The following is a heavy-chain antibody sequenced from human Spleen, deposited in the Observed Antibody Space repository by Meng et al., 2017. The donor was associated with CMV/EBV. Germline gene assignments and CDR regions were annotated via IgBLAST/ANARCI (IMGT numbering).Heavy chain of an antibody. D-gene: IGHD4-11*01. Sequence: GGSLRLSCAASEFTFSNYAMSWVRQAPGKGLEWVSTITGTGGSTHYADSVKGRFTISRDNSKNTLYLQMDSLRGEDTAVYYCAKADRLHSYYYGMDVWGQGTTVTVSS. V-gene: IGHV3-23*01. CDR3: AKADRLHSYYYGMDV. CDR1: EFTFSNYA. J-gene: IGHJ6*02. CDR2: ITGTGGST.